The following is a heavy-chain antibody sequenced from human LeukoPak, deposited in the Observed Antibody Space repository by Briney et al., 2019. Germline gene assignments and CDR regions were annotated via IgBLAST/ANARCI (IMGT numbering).Heavy chain of an antibody. CDR2: ISGSGGST. CDR3: AKDNPSGSLDY. D-gene: IGHD1-26*01. Sequence: PGGSLRLSCAASGFTLSGYAMSWVRPAPGKGLEWVSDISGSGGSTYYADSVKDRFTISRDNSQNTLYLQMNSLRAEDTAVDYCAKDNPSGSLDYWGQGTLVTVSS. CDR1: GFTLSGYA. V-gene: IGHV3-23*01. J-gene: IGHJ4*02.